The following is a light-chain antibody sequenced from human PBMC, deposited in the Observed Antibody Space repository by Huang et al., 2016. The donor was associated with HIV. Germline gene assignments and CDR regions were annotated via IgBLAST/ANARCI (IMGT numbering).Light chain of an antibody. Sequence: EIVMTQSPATLSVSPGERATLSCRASQNINADLAWYQHKPGQAPRLLIYGAATMATDVPARFSGSGSGTDFTLTISSLQSEDFAIYYCQQYNIRPPFTFGQGTKLEIK. CDR1: QNINAD. CDR3: QQYNIRPPFT. CDR2: GAA. J-gene: IGKJ2*01. V-gene: IGKV3-15*01.